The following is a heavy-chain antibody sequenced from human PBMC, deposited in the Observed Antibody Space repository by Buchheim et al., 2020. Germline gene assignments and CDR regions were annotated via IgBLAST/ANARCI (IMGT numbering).Heavy chain of an antibody. D-gene: IGHD6-6*01. CDR3: ARRHSSIADYFDY. CDR1: GFTFSNAW. V-gene: IGHV3-33*08. Sequence: VQLVESGGGLVKPGGSLRLSCAASGFTFSNAWMSWVRQAPGKGLEWVAVIWYDGSNKYYADSVKGRFTISRDNSKNTLYLQMNSLRAEDTAVYYCARRHSSIADYFDYWGQGTL. J-gene: IGHJ4*02. CDR2: IWYDGSNK.